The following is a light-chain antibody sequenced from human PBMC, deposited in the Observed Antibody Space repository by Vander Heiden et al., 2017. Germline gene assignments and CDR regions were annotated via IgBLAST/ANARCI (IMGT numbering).Light chain of an antibody. CDR1: SSDVGGYNY. CDR3: SSYTSSSNVV. Sequence: QSALTQPASVSGSPGQSITISCTGTSSDVGGYNYVSWYQQHPGKAPKLMIYEVSNRPSGVSNRFSGSKSGNTASLTTSGLQAEDEAYYYCSSYTSSSNVVFGGGTKLTVL. V-gene: IGLV2-14*01. CDR2: EVS. J-gene: IGLJ2*01.